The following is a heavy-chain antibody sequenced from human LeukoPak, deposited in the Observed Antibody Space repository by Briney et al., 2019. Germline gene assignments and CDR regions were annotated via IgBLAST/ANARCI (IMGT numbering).Heavy chain of an antibody. J-gene: IGHJ4*02. CDR3: ARGYYDSSGSPYFDY. D-gene: IGHD3-22*01. Sequence: RGSLRLSRAASGFTFSDYYMSWIRQAPGKGLEWVSYISSSGSTIYYADSVKGRFTISRDNAKNSLYLQMNSLRAEDTAVYYCARGYYDSSGSPYFDYWGQGTLVTVSS. CDR2: ISSSGSTI. CDR1: GFTFSDYY. V-gene: IGHV3-11*01.